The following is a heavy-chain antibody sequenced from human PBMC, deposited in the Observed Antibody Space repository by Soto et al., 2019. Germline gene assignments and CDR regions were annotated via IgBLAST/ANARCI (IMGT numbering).Heavy chain of an antibody. Sequence: PSETLSLTCTVSGGSISSAGYYWSWIRQHPGKGLEWIGYIYYSGSTYYNPSLKSRVTISVDTSKNQFSLKLSSVTAADTAVYYCARVSGGLWFGGAPIAFDIWGQGTMVTVSS. V-gene: IGHV4-31*03. CDR2: IYYSGST. CDR1: GGSISSAGYY. J-gene: IGHJ3*02. CDR3: ARVSGGLWFGGAPIAFDI. D-gene: IGHD3-10*01.